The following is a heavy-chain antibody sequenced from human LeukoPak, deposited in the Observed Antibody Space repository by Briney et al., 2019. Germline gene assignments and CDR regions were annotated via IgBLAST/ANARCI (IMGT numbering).Heavy chain of an antibody. D-gene: IGHD1-26*01. Sequence: ASVKVSCKASGYTFTAYYIHWVRQAPGQGLEWMGWIDPKSGGTGYAQKFQGRVNMTRDTSINTAYMALNFLRSDDTAAHFCATGERGRSWWDELHYWGQGTLVTVSS. V-gene: IGHV1-2*02. J-gene: IGHJ4*02. CDR1: GYTFTAYY. CDR2: IDPKSGGT. CDR3: ATGERGRSWWDELHY.